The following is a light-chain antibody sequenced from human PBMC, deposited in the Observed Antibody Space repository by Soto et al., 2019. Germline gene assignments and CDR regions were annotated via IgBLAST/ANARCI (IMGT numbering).Light chain of an antibody. CDR2: KVS. V-gene: IGKV2-30*01. CDR1: QSLVNGAGNTY. Sequence: DVVLTQSPLSLTVTLGQPASISCRSSQSLVNGAGNTYLNWFHQRPGQSPRRLIYKVSNRDSGVPDRFSGSGSGADFTLKISRVEAEDIGVYYFMQGTHWPPYTFGQGTKLEIK. CDR3: MQGTHWPPYT. J-gene: IGKJ2*01.